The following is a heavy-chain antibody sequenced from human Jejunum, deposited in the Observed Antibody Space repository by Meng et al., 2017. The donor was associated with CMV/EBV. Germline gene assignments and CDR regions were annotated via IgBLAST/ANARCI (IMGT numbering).Heavy chain of an antibody. CDR1: GYTFTSYG. CDR2: ISTYNGNT. Sequence: QVLLVQFGAEVEEPGASVKASCKASGYTFTSYGLSWVRQAPGQGLEWMGWISTYNGNTNYAQKLQGRVTMTTDTSTSTVYMEVRSLRSEDTAVYYCARAREVCSSINCDNEVGHFQFWGQGTLVTVSS. CDR3: ARAREVCSSINCDNEVGHFQF. V-gene: IGHV1-18*01. D-gene: IGHD2-2*02. J-gene: IGHJ1*01.